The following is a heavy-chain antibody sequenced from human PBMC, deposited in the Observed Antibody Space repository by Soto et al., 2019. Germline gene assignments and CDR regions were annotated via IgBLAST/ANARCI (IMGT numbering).Heavy chain of an antibody. D-gene: IGHD6-13*01. Sequence: SVKVSCKASGGTFSSYAISWVRQAPGQGLEWMGGIIPIFGTANYAQKFQGRVTITADESTSTAYMELSSLRSEDTAVYYCARRPHSSSWYLFRYWFDPWGQGTLVTVSS. CDR3: ARRPHSSSWYLFRYWFDP. CDR2: IIPIFGTA. V-gene: IGHV1-69*13. CDR1: GGTFSSYA. J-gene: IGHJ5*02.